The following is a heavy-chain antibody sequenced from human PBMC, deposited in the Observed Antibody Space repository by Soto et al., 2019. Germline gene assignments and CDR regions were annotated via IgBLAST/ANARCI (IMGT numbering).Heavy chain of an antibody. Sequence: ASVKVSCKASGYTFTSYAMHWVRQAPGQGLEWMGIVNPSGGHTSYAQKFHGRVTMTSDTSTSTVYMELSSLRSEDTAVYYCARDARGDEAPMDYWGQGTLVTVSS. D-gene: IGHD3-10*01. CDR3: ARDARGDEAPMDY. CDR1: GYTFTSYA. V-gene: IGHV1-46*01. J-gene: IGHJ4*02. CDR2: VNPSGGHT.